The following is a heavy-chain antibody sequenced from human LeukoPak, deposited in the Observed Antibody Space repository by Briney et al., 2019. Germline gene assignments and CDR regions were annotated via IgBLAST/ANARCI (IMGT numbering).Heavy chain of an antibody. CDR3: ARGSGYCSRTSCYLYHFDS. J-gene: IGHJ4*02. V-gene: IGHV4-39*01. CDR2: VYYSGST. Sequence: SETLSLTCTVTGGSITSNSSYWGWIRQPPGKGLEGIGSVYYSGSTYYTPSLESRVTLSVDTSQTRFSLKLRSVTATDTAVYYCARGSGYCSRTSCYLYHFDSWGQGTLVTVSS. D-gene: IGHD2-2*01. CDR1: GGSITSNSSY.